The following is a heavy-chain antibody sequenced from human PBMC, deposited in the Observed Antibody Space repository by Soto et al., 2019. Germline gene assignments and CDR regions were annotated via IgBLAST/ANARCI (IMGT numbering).Heavy chain of an antibody. CDR3: LYGMDV. J-gene: IGHJ6*02. V-gene: IGHV3-21*01. Sequence: GGSLRLSCAASGLTFSSYSMNWVRQAPGKGLEWVSSIKSSSSYVYYADSVKGRFTISRDNAENSLYLQMKSLRAEDTAVYYCLYGMDVWGQGTTVTVSS. CDR1: GLTFSSYS. CDR2: IKSSSSYV.